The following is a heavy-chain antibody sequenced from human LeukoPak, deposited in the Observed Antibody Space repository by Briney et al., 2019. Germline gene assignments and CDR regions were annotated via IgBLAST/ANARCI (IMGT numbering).Heavy chain of an antibody. D-gene: IGHD3-10*01. V-gene: IGHV4-30-2*01. CDR2: IYHSGST. J-gene: IGHJ4*02. CDR3: ARGEVMVRGVIITALGDY. CDR1: GGSISSGGYY. Sequence: SQTLSLTCTVSGGSISSGGYYWSWVRQPPGKGLEWIGYIYHSGSTYYNPSLKSRVTISVDRSKNQFSLKLSSVTAADTAVYYCARGEVMVRGVIITALGDYWGQGTLVTVSS.